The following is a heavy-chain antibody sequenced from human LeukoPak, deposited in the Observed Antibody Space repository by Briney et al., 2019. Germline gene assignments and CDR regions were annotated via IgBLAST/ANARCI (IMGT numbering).Heavy chain of an antibody. CDR2: INSNSGGT. V-gene: IGHV1-2*02. D-gene: IGHD3-9*01. CDR1: GYTFTGYY. Sequence: ASVKVSCKASGYTFTGYYIHWVRQAPGQGLEWMGWINSNSGGTNYAQKFQGRVTMTRDTSISTAYMELSRLRSDDTAVYYCARGLRRSWLNDYWGQGTLATVSS. J-gene: IGHJ4*02. CDR3: ARGLRRSWLNDY.